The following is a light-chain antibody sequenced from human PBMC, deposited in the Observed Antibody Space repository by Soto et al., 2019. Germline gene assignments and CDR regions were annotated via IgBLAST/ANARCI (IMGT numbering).Light chain of an antibody. V-gene: IGKV1-6*01. CDR3: LQYYNCPLT. CDR2: AAS. Sequence: AILMTQSPSSLSASVGDRVTITCRASQGISHYLGWYQQKPGKAPRLLIYAASSLQSGVPSRFSGSGSGTEFTLTISSLQPEDFATYYCLQYYNCPLTFGGGTKVEIK. CDR1: QGISHY. J-gene: IGKJ4*01.